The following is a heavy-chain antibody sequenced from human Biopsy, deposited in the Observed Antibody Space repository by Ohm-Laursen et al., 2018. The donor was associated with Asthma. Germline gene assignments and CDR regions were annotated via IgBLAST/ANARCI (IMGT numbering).Heavy chain of an antibody. CDR1: GGYTGSSDHH. Sequence: TLSLTCRVSGGYTGSSDHHWAWIRQAPGKGLEWIGFVFWSGSTHYSRSLERRVSISIDTATNEFSMKLWSVTPAYTAVYFCARVVSYGDIYFGIDVWGPGNTVVVS. J-gene: IGHJ6*02. CDR2: VFWSGST. CDR3: ARVVSYGDIYFGIDV. D-gene: IGHD4-17*01. V-gene: IGHV4-30-4*01.